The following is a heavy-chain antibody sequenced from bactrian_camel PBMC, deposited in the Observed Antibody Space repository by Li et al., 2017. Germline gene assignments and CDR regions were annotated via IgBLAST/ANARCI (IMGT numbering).Heavy chain of an antibody. CDR2: IDTGGTT. V-gene: IGHV3S55*01. D-gene: IGHD7*01. CDR1: GITEGTNC. CDR3: AAGSVAGIPIIWQFSETEYEY. Sequence: HVQLVESGGGSVQAGGSLRLSCEVSGITEGTNCIGWFRQAPGKEREGVAAIDTGGTTTYADSVKGRFTISIDYAKNSLNLQMADLAPEDSGMYYCAAGSVAGIPIIWQFSETEYEYWGQGTQVTVS. J-gene: IGHJ4*01.